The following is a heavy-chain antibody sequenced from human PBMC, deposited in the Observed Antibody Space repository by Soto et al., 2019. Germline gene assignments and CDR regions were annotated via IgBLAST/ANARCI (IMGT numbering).Heavy chain of an antibody. J-gene: IGHJ5*02. Sequence: ASVKVSCKASGYTFTSYGISWVRQAPGQGLEWMGWISAYNGNTNYAQKLQGRVTMTTDTSTSTAYMERRSLRSDDTAVDYLAGFSRPESVTGGITFIVGATLSDNGFDPWGQGTLVTVSS. V-gene: IGHV1-18*01. CDR3: AGFSRPESVTGGITFIVGATLSDNGFDP. CDR2: ISAYNGNT. D-gene: IGHD1-26*01. CDR1: GYTFTSYG.